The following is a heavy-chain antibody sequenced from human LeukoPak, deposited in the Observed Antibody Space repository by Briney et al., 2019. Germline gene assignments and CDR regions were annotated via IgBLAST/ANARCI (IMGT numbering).Heavy chain of an antibody. V-gene: IGHV5-51*01. CDR1: GYSFTTHW. CDR2: INLDDSDT. J-gene: IGHJ4*02. Sequence: GESLKISCKGSGYSFTTHWIGWVRQMTGKGLEWMGIINLDDSDTRYSPSFQGQVTISVDKSITTAYLQWSSLKASDTAVYYCAASPLATRIDYWGQGTLVTVSS. CDR3: AASPLATRIDY.